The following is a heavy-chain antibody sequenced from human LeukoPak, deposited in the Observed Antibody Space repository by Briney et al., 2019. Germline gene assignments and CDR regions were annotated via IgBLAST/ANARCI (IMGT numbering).Heavy chain of an antibody. CDR3: ARVGDYYDPYYFDY. D-gene: IGHD3-22*01. V-gene: IGHV4-39*01. CDR2: IYYSGST. CDR1: GGSISSSSYY. J-gene: IGHJ4*02. Sequence: SETLSLTCTVSGGSISSSSYYWGWIRRPPGKGLEWIGSIYYSGSTYYNPSLKSRVTISVDTSKNQFSLKLSSVTAADTAVCYCARVGDYYDPYYFDYWGQGTLVTVSS.